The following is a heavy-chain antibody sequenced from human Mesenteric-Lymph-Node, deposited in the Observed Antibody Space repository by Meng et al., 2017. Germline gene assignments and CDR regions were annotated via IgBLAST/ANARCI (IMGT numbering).Heavy chain of an antibody. Sequence: GESLKISCAASGFTFNSYAMSWVRQSPGKGLEWVAGITGSGGHTYYADSVKGRFTIFKDISKDTLYLQMNNLRAEGTATYYCAKSWELSYFDPWGQGTLVTVSS. CDR2: ITGSGGHT. V-gene: IGHV3-23*01. D-gene: IGHD3-10*01. CDR1: GFTFNSYA. CDR3: AKSWELSYFDP. J-gene: IGHJ5*02.